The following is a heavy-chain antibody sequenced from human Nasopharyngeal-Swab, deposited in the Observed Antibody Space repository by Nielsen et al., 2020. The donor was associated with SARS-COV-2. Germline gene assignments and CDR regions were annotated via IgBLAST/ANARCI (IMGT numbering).Heavy chain of an antibody. CDR3: ARGMGSDYVWGSYRYEDYFDY. J-gene: IGHJ4*02. CDR1: GGSFSDDY. Sequence: SETLSLTCAVFGGSFSDDYWGWVRQPPGKGLEWIGEINQSGSTNYNPSLKSRLSMSVDTSKNQFSLKLSSVTAADTAVYYCARGMGSDYVWGSYRYEDYFDYWGQGTLVTVSS. CDR2: INQSGST. D-gene: IGHD3-16*02. V-gene: IGHV4-34*01.